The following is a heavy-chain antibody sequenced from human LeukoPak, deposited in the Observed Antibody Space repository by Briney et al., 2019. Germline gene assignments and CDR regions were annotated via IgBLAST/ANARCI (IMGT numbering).Heavy chain of an antibody. J-gene: IGHJ5*02. D-gene: IGHD3-16*01. Sequence: ASVKVSCKASGYAFTRYYMHWVRQAPGQGLEWMGIINPSGGTTDYAQKFHGRITVTRDASTSTVYMELTSLTSEDTAVYYCARDALSYDYCWGSYGHLGIDPWGQGTLVTVSS. CDR1: GYAFTRYY. CDR3: ARDALSYDYCWGSYGHLGIDP. V-gene: IGHV1-46*01. CDR2: INPSGGTT.